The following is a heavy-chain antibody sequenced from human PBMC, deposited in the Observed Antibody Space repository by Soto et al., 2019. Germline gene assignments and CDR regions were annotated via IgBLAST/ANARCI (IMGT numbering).Heavy chain of an antibody. D-gene: IGHD6-6*01. J-gene: IGHJ6*03. CDR1: GFTFSSFE. V-gene: IGHV3-48*03. Sequence: PGGSLILSCVCSGFTFSSFEMNWVLQTPGKGLEWLSYIGRSGETIYYADSVKGRFTISRDNAKSSLFLQMNGLRDEDKGIYYCARESRGGAARRPLLEEWG. CDR2: IGRSGETI. CDR3: ARESRGGAARRPLLEE.